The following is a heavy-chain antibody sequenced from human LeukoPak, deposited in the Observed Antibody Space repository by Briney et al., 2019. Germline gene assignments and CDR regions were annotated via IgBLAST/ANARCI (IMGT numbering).Heavy chain of an antibody. V-gene: IGHV3-74*01. D-gene: IGHD5-12*01. CDR3: ARGYSGYFYY. CDR2: INGDGSGA. Sequence: PGGSLRLSCAASGFTFSSYWMHWVRQAPGKGLVWVSRINGDGSGAIYADSVKGRFTISRDNAKNTLYLQMNSLRAEDTAVYYCARGYSGYFYYWGQGTLVTVSS. J-gene: IGHJ4*02. CDR1: GFTFSSYW.